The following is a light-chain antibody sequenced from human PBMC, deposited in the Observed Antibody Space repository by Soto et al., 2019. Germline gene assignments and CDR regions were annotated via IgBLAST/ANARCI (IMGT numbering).Light chain of an antibody. V-gene: IGLV2-14*01. CDR2: EVS. Sequence: QSVLTQPASVSGSPGQSITISCTGSSSDVGGYNYVSWYQQHPGKAPKLMIYEVSNRPSGISNRFSGSKSGNTVSLTLSGLQAEDEADYYCSSYTSSSTLVFGGGTKLTVL. CDR3: SSYTSSSTLV. CDR1: SSDVGGYNY. J-gene: IGLJ2*01.